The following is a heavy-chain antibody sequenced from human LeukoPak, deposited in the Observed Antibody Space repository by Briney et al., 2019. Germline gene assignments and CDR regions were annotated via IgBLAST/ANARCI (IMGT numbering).Heavy chain of an antibody. J-gene: IGHJ4*02. Sequence: GASVKVSCKASGYTFTSYGISWVRQAPGQGLEWMGWISAYNGNTNYAQKLQGRVTMTTDTSTSTAYMELRSLRSDDTAVYYCARARYSGYDLLVGGYYFDYWGQGTLVTVSS. V-gene: IGHV1-18*01. CDR1: GYTFTSYG. CDR3: ARARYSGYDLLVGGYYFDY. D-gene: IGHD5-12*01. CDR2: ISAYNGNT.